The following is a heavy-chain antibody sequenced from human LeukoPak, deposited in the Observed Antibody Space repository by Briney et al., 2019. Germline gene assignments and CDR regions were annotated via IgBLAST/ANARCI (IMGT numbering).Heavy chain of an antibody. CDR2: ISHSGST. CDR3: ARGLTAMVPVHAFDI. J-gene: IGHJ3*02. D-gene: IGHD5-18*01. CDR1: GGSISGYY. Sequence: SETLSLTCAVYGGSISGYYWSWIRQPPGKGLEWIGEISHSGSTNYNPSLKSRVTISVDSSKNQFSLKLSSVTAADTAVYYCARGLTAMVPVHAFDIWGQGTMVTVSS. V-gene: IGHV4-34*01.